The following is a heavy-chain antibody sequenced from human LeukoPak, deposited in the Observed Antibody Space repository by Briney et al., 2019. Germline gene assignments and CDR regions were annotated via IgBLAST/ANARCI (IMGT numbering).Heavy chain of an antibody. CDR2: FSGTGGST. Sequence: GGSLRLSCAASGFTFSVYAMTWVRQAPGKGLEWVSGFSGTGGSTYYADSVKGRFTISRDNAKNSLYLQMNSLRAEDTAVYYCADLGITTIGRVWGKGTTATISS. V-gene: IGHV3-23*01. J-gene: IGHJ6*04. D-gene: IGHD3-10*02. CDR1: GFTFSVYA. CDR3: ADLGITTIGRV.